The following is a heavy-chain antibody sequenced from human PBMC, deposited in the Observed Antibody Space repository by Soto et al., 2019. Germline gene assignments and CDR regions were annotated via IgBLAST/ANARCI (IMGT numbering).Heavy chain of an antibody. CDR1: GFTFSSYA. D-gene: IGHD6-13*01. V-gene: IGHV3-23*01. Sequence: GGSLRLSCEASGFTFSSYAMSWVRQAPGKGLEWVSGISGGGGTTYYADSVKGRFTISRDNSKNTLYLQVNSLRDEDTAVYYCAKDQAAGGTISRYFQDWGQGTLVTVSS. J-gene: IGHJ1*01. CDR3: AKDQAAGGTISRYFQD. CDR2: ISGGGGTT.